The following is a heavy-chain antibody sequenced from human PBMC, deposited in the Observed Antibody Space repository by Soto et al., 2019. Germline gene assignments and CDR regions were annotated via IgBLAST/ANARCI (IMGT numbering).Heavy chain of an antibody. J-gene: IGHJ6*02. CDR3: AGERAYGMDV. CDR2: MNPNTGNT. Sequence: QVQLVQSGAEVKKPGASVKVSCKASGYTFSSYDINWVRQATGQGLEWMGWMNPNTGNTVYAQKFQGRVTMTRNTSISTAYIELSSLRSEDTAVYYCAGERAYGMDVWGQGTTVTVSS. CDR1: GYTFSSYD. V-gene: IGHV1-8*01.